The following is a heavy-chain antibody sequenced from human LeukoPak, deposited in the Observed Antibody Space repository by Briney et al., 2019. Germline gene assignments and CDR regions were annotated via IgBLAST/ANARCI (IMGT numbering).Heavy chain of an antibody. D-gene: IGHD1-26*01. CDR1: GFTFRRYG. CDR3: AKDIVGATCNAFDI. V-gene: IGHV3-23*01. J-gene: IGHJ3*02. Sequence: PGGSLRLSCAASGFTFRRYGMNWVRQAPGKGLEWVSAISGSGGSTYYGDSVKGRFTISRDNSKNTLYLQMNSLRAEDTAVYYCAKDIVGATCNAFDIWGQGTMVTVSS. CDR2: ISGSGGST.